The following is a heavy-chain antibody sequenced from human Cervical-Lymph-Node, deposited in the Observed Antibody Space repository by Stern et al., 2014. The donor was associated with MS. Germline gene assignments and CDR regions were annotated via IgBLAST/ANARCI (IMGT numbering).Heavy chain of an antibody. D-gene: IGHD5/OR15-5a*01. J-gene: IGHJ4*02. CDR1: GFTFTSYA. Sequence: VKLVESGGGVVQPGRSLRVSCATAGFTFTSYAMNWVRQAPGKGLEWVAVISYDGNTKYDADSVKGRFTISRDNSKNTLYLQMSSLRAEDTAVYYCVRERSSRGFDYWGQGSLVTVSS. CDR2: ISYDGNTK. CDR3: VRERSSRGFDY. V-gene: IGHV3-30-3*01.